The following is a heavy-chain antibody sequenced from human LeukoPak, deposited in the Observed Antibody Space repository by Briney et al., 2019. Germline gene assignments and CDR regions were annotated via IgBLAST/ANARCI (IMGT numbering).Heavy chain of an antibody. V-gene: IGHV4-39*01. CDR1: GGSISSYY. D-gene: IGHD3-22*01. CDR3: ARRVHYYDRSGYYSEALDY. CDR2: IYDSGST. Sequence: SETLSLTCTVSGGSISSYYWGWIRQPPGKGLEWIGSIYDSGSTYYNPSLKSRVTISVDTSKNQFSLNLSSVTAADTAVYYCARRVHYYDRSGYYSEALDYWGQGTLVTVSS. J-gene: IGHJ4*02.